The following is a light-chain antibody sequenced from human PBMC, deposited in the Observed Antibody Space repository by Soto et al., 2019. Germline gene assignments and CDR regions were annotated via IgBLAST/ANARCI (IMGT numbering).Light chain of an antibody. CDR2: EVS. J-gene: IGLJ2*01. Sequence: QPASVSGSPGQSITISCTGTSSDVGGYNFVSWYQQHPGKAPKLMIYEVSNRPSGVSNRFSGSKSGNTASLTISGLQAEDEADYYCSSYTSSSTLVVFGGGTKLTVL. CDR3: SSYTSSSTLVV. V-gene: IGLV2-14*01. CDR1: SSDVGGYNF.